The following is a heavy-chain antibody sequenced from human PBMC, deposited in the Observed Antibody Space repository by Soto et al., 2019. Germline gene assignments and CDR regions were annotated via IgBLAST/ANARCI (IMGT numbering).Heavy chain of an antibody. CDR1: GYSFTTYG. V-gene: IGHV1-18*01. Sequence: VQLVQSGAELKKSGASVKVSCQTSGYSFTTYGTAWVRQAPGQGLEWIGWISAYSGHTNYAQDFQGRVTMTTDTSTSTAYMELRSLRSDDTAVYYCARGRGSSSWYEISHYFDSWGQGTPVTVSP. CDR2: ISAYSGHT. CDR3: ARGRGSSSWYEISHYFDS. D-gene: IGHD6-13*01. J-gene: IGHJ4*02.